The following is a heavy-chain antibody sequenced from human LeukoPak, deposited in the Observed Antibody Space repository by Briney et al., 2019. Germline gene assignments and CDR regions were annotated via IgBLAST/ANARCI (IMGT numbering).Heavy chain of an antibody. CDR2: ISWDGGST. Sequence: GGSLRLSCAASGFTFDDYTMHWVRQAPGKGLEWVSLISWDGGSTYYADSVKGRFTISRDNSKNSLYLQMNSLRTEDTALYYCGKGDTTMDTTLDYWGQGTLVTVYS. J-gene: IGHJ4*02. CDR3: GKGDTTMDTTLDY. CDR1: GFTFDDYT. V-gene: IGHV3-43*01. D-gene: IGHD5-18*01.